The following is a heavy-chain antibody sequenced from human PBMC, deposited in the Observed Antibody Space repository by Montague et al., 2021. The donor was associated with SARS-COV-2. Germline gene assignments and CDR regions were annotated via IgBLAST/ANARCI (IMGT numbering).Heavy chain of an antibody. D-gene: IGHD6-19*01. CDR3: AGGWSFDP. Sequence: SETLSLTCTVSGGSTASHYWNCIRQSPGKRPEWIGYVYYNGDTKYNPSLQSRVTISIDTSENQFSLRLNSVTAANTAVYFCAGGWSFDPWGQGRLVTVSS. J-gene: IGHJ3*01. V-gene: IGHV4-59*08. CDR1: GGSTASHY. CDR2: VYYNGDT.